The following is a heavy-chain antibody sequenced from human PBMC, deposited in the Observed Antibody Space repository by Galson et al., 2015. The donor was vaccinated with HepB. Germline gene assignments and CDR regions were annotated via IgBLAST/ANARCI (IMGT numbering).Heavy chain of an antibody. CDR2: INADNGNT. CDR1: GHTFTTYT. Sequence: SVKVSCKASGHTFTTYTIHWVRQAPGQRLEWMGCINADNGNTKYSQNFQDRVAITRDTSANTAYMELSNLRSGDTTIYYCALDLGISNSLPGEYFDPWGQGTLVTVSS. D-gene: IGHD3-10*01. V-gene: IGHV1-3*01. J-gene: IGHJ5*02. CDR3: ALDLGISNSLPGEYFDP.